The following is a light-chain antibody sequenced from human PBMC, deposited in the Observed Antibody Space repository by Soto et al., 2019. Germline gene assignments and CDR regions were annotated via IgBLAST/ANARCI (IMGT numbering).Light chain of an antibody. CDR1: SSDVGGYNY. J-gene: IGLJ1*01. Sequence: QSALTQPASVSGSPGQPITISCTGTSSDVGGYNYVSWYQQHPGKAPKLMIYAVTDRPSGVSSRFSGSKSGNTASLTISGLQAEDEADYYCSSYTSSSTLFGTGTKVT. CDR3: SSYTSSSTL. CDR2: AVT. V-gene: IGLV2-14*01.